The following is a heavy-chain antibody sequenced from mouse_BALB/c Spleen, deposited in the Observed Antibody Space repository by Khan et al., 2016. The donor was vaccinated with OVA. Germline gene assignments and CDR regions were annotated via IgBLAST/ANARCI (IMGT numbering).Heavy chain of an antibody. Sequence: EVQLQESGPGLVKPSQSLSLTCSVTGYSITSGYFWNWIRQFPGNKLEWMGYIRYDGNSNYYPSLKNRISISRVTSKNQFFLQLNSVTPEDTATYYCARGGSSGPAWFTNWGQGTLVTVSA. V-gene: IGHV3-6*02. CDR1: GYSITSGYF. D-gene: IGHD3-1*01. J-gene: IGHJ3*01. CDR2: IRYDGNS. CDR3: ARGGSSGPAWFTN.